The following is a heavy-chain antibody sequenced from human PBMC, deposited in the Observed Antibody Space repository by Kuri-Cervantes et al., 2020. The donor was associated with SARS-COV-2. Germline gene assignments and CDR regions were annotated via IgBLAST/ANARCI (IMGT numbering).Heavy chain of an antibody. Sequence: GGSLRLSCAASGFTFSDYSMNWVRQAPGKGLEWVSYISGNSNDIRYADSVKGRFTISRDSAKNSLYLQMNSLRDEDTAVYYCARDKDWAFDYWGQGTLVTVSS. CDR3: ARDKDWAFDY. CDR2: ISGNSNDI. V-gene: IGHV3-48*02. J-gene: IGHJ4*02. D-gene: IGHD2-21*01. CDR1: GFTFSDYS.